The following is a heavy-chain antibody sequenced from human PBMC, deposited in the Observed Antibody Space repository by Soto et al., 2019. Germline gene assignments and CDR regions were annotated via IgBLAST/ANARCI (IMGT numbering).Heavy chain of an antibody. D-gene: IGHD4-4*01. Sequence: ASVKVSCKASGYTFTSYGISWVRQAPGQGLEWMGWISAYNGNTNYAQKLQGRVTITADESTSTAYMELSSLRSEDTAVYYCGSQNNYAVWYYYYGMDVWGQGTTVTVSS. J-gene: IGHJ6*02. V-gene: IGHV1-18*01. CDR2: ISAYNGNT. CDR3: GSQNNYAVWYYYYGMDV. CDR1: GYTFTSYG.